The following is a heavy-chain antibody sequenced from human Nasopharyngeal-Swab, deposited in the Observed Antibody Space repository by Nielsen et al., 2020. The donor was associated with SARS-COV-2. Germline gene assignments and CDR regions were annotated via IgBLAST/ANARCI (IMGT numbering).Heavy chain of an antibody. V-gene: IGHV4-34*01. CDR2: INHSGST. Sequence: SETLSLTCAVYGGSFSGYYWSWIRQPPGKGLEWIGEINHSGSTNYNHSLKRRVTISVETAKNQFSLKLSSVTAADTAVYYCARGFGMVVTARYFDLWGRGTLVTVSS. D-gene: IGHD2-21*02. CDR1: GGSFSGYY. CDR3: ARGFGMVVTARYFDL. J-gene: IGHJ2*01.